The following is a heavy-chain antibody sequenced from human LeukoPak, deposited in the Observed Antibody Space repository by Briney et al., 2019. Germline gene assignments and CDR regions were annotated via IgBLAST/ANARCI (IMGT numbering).Heavy chain of an antibody. CDR1: GFTFSSYS. CDR3: ARAPPSYLDY. V-gene: IGHV3-21*01. J-gene: IGHJ4*02. CDR2: ISSSSSYI. Sequence: GGSLRLSCAASGFTFSSYSMNWVRQAPGKGLEWVSSISSSSSYIYYADSVKGRFTISRDNAHNSLYLQMNSLRAEDTAVYYCARAPPSYLDYWGQGTLVTVSS.